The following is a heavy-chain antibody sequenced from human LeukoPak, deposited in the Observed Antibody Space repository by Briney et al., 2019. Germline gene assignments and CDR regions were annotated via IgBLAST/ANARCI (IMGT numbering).Heavy chain of an antibody. CDR2: INPNSGGT. V-gene: IGHV1-2*02. CDR1: GYTFTGYY. CDR3: ARGGPTRYYYDSSGYY. J-gene: IGHJ4*02. Sequence: ASVKVSCKASGYTFTGYYMHWVRQAPGQGLEWMGWINPNSGGTYYAQKFQGRVTMTRDTSISTAYMELSRLRSDDTAVYYCARGGPTRYYYDSSGYYWGQGTLVTVSS. D-gene: IGHD3-22*01.